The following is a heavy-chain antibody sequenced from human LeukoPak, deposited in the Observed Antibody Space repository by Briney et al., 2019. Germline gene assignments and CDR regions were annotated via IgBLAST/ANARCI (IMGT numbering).Heavy chain of an antibody. CDR2: ISSNGGRT. Sequence: PGGSLRLSCVASGFTFSSYAMHWVRQAPGKGLEYVSAISSNGGRTYYANSVKGRFTISRDNSQNPLYLQMGSLRAEDLALYYCARGQRGSGFDYWGQGTLVTVSS. V-gene: IGHV3-64*01. CDR3: ARGQRGSGFDY. CDR1: GFTFSSYA. J-gene: IGHJ4*02. D-gene: IGHD3-10*01.